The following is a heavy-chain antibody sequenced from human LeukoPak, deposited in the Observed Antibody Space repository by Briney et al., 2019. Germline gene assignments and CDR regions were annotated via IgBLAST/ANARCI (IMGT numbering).Heavy chain of an antibody. CDR1: GYSISSGYY. Sequence: SETLSLTCAVSGYSISSGYYWGWIRQPPGKGQEWIGSIYHSGSTYYNPSLKSRVTISVDTSKNQFSLKLSSVTAADTAGYYCAMSGSFDYWGQGTLVTVSS. CDR2: IYHSGST. D-gene: IGHD1-26*01. J-gene: IGHJ4*02. V-gene: IGHV4-38-2*01. CDR3: AMSGSFDY.